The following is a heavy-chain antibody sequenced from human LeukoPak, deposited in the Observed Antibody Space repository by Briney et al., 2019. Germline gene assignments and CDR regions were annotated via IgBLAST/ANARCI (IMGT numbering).Heavy chain of an antibody. CDR1: GGSISSYY. Sequence: SETLSLTCTVSGGSISSYYWSWIRQPPGKGLEWIGYIYYSGSTNYNPSLKSRVTISVDTSKNQFSLKLSSVTAADTAVYYCARIITENLRRFDYWGQGTLVTVSS. J-gene: IGHJ4*02. CDR3: ARIITENLRRFDY. V-gene: IGHV4-59*08. D-gene: IGHD1-20*01. CDR2: IYYSGST.